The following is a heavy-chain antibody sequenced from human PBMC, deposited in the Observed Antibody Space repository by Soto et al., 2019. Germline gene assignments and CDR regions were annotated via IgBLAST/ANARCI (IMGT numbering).Heavy chain of an antibody. J-gene: IGHJ4*02. CDR1: GGSFSGYY. D-gene: IGHD3-16*02. V-gene: IGHV4-34*01. CDR3: ARGNDYDYIWVSYRGGLY. CDR2: INHRGST. Sequence: QVQLQQWRAGMLKPSETLSLTCTVHGGSFSGYYWSWIRQPPGKGLAWIWEINHRGSTNYNPSLKRRITISVDTAKNQFEQKQTSVTAADTAVYYCARGNDYDYIWVSYRGGLYLGQGTLVTVSS.